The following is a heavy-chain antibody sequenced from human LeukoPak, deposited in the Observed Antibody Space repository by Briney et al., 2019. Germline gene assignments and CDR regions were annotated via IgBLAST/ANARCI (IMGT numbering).Heavy chain of an antibody. D-gene: IGHD3-9*01. CDR1: GGSISGYY. J-gene: IGHJ4*02. CDR3: ARRSFDWLSSFDF. V-gene: IGHV4-59*01. CDR2: IYYSGST. Sequence: SETLSLTCTVSGGSISGYYWSWIRQPPGKGLEWIGYIYYSGSTNYNPSLKSRVTVSVDTSKNQFSLKLSSVTAADTAVYYCARRSFDWLSSFDFWGQGTLVTVSS.